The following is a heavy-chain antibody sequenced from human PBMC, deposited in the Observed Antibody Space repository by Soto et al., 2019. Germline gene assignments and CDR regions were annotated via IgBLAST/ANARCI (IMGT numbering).Heavy chain of an antibody. CDR2: INHSGST. D-gene: IGHD3-9*01. V-gene: IGHV4-34*01. CDR1: GGSFSGYY. Sequence: PSETLSLTCAVYGGSFSGYYWSWIRQPPGKGLEWIGEINHSGSTNYNPSLKSRVTISVDTSKNQFSLKLSSVTAADTAVYYCARGRAVVRYFDWSRGYWGQGTLVTVSS. CDR3: ARGRAVVRYFDWSRGY. J-gene: IGHJ4*02.